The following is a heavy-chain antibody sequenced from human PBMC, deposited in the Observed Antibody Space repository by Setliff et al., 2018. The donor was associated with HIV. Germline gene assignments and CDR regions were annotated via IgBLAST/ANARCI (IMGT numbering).Heavy chain of an antibody. Sequence: GASVKVSCKTSGDTFSSYSVSWVRQAPGQGLQWMGGIIPLFGTTNYAQKFQDRVRITTDEAAPAAPATTVYMELSSLRSDDTAVYYCARGRRSDYYDSDGYLYYYFDLWGRGTLVTVSS. D-gene: IGHD3-22*01. V-gene: IGHV1-69*05. J-gene: IGHJ2*01. CDR3: ARGRRSDYYDSDGYLYYYFDL. CDR1: GDTFSSYS. CDR2: IIPLFGTT.